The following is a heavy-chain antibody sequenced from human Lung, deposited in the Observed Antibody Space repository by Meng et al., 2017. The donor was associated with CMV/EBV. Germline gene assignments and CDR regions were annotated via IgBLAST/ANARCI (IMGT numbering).Heavy chain of an antibody. CDR1: GGSISSSSYY. CDR2: VVYSGTT. J-gene: IGHJ4*02. V-gene: IGHV4-39*01. D-gene: IGHD1-14*01. Sequence: LLLQGSGPGLVKPSQTLSLTCTVSGGSISSSSYYWAWLRQPPGEGLEWIGSVVYSGTTYYTSSLKSRVSISVDTSKNQFSLKLSSVTAADTAVYYCARHHHSPTFDYWGQGTLVTVSS. CDR3: ARHHHSPTFDY.